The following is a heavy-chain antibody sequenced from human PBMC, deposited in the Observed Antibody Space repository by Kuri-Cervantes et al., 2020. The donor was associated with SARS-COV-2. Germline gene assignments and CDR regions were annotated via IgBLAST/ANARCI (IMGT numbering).Heavy chain of an antibody. J-gene: IGHJ4*02. V-gene: IGHV3-53*05. CDR1: GFIVSSNQ. CDR2: IYSGGRT. Sequence: GGSLRLSCAASGFIVSSNQMTWVRQAPGKGLEWVSVIYSGGRTEYEDSVKGRFSISRDTSKNTLWLQMNSLRPDDTAVYYCAKVSKSSVSDFWAQGTLVTVSS. D-gene: IGHD6-19*01. CDR3: AKVSKSSVSDF.